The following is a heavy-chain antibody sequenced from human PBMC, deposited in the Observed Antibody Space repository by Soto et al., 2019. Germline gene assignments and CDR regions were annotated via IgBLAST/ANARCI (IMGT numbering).Heavy chain of an antibody. D-gene: IGHD2-2*01. CDR2: IIPIFGTA. V-gene: IGHV1-69*01. CDR3: AGEGYCSSTSCPRHYYGMDV. CDR1: GGTFSCYA. J-gene: IGHJ6*02. Sequence: QVQLVQSGAEVKKPGSSVKVSCKASGGTFSCYAISWVRQAPGQGLEWMGGIIPIFGTANYAQKFQGRVTISADESTSTAYMELSSLRSEDTAVYYCAGEGYCSSTSCPRHYYGMDVWGQGTTVTVSS.